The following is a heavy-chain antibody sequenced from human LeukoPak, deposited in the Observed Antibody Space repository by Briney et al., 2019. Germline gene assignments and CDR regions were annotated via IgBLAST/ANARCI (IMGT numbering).Heavy chain of an antibody. V-gene: IGHV1-2*02. CDR3: ARALEVDGGSDY. Sequence: ASVKVSCKASGYTFTGYYMHWVRQAPGQGLEWMGWINPNSGGTNYAQKFQGRVTMTRDTSISTAYMELSRLRSDDTAVYYCARALEVDGGSDYWGQGTLVTVSS. J-gene: IGHJ4*02. D-gene: IGHD3-16*01. CDR2: INPNSGGT. CDR1: GYTFTGYY.